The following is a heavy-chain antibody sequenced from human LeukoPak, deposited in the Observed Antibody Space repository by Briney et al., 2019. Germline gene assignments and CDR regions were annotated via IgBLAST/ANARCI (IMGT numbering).Heavy chain of an antibody. CDR3: ARGVEYSSSSGLGY. V-gene: IGHV4-59*01. J-gene: IGHJ4*02. D-gene: IGHD6-6*01. CDR1: GGSISSYY. CDR2: IYYGGST. Sequence: KPSETLSLTCTVSGGSISSYYWSWIRQPPGKGLEWIGYIYYGGSTNYNPSLKSRVTISVDTSKNQFSLKLSSVTAADTAVYYCARGVEYSSSSGLGYWGQGTLVTVSS.